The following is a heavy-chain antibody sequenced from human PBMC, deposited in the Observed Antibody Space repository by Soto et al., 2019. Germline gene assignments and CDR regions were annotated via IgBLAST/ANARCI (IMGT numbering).Heavy chain of an antibody. CDR1: GGSFSNYG. V-gene: IGHV1-69*01. D-gene: IGHD3-22*01. J-gene: IGHJ4*02. CDR3: ARDGPLYDSSAYYYLY. CDR2: IIPIFGTA. Sequence: QVQLVQSGAEVKKPGSSVKVSCKASGGSFSNYGVNWVRQAPGQGREWMGGIIPIFGTAKYAQKFQGRVTITADDSTRTAYMELSSLRSEDTAVYYCARDGPLYDSSAYYYLYWGQGTLVTVSS.